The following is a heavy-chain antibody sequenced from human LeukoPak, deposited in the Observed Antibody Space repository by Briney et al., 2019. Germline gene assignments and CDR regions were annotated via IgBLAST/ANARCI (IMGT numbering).Heavy chain of an antibody. CDR1: GGSISSYY. Sequence: PSETLSLTCTVSGGSISSYYWSWIRQPPGKGLEWIGYIYYSGSTNYNPSLKSRVTISVDTSKNQFSLKLSSVTAADTAVYYCVRVKAQQWLPDYWGQGTLVTVSS. J-gene: IGHJ4*02. D-gene: IGHD6-19*01. CDR2: IYYSGST. CDR3: VRVKAQQWLPDY. V-gene: IGHV4-59*01.